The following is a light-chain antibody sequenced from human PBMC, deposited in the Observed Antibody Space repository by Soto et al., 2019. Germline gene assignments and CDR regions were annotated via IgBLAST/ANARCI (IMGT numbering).Light chain of an antibody. CDR3: AAWDDSLSGVV. Sequence: QSVLTQPPSESGTPGQRVTISCYGSSSNIGSNYVYWYQQLPGTAPKLLIYRNNQRPSGVPDRFSGSKSGTSASLAISGLRSEDEADDYCAAWDDSLSGVVFCGGTKLTV. CDR2: RNN. CDR1: SSNIGSNY. J-gene: IGLJ2*01. V-gene: IGLV1-47*01.